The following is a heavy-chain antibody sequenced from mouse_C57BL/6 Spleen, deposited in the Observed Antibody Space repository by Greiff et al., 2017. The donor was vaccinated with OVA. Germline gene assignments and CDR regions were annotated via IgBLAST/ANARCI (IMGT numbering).Heavy chain of an antibody. Sequence: QVQLQQPGAELVKPGASVKLSCKASGYTFTSYWMHWVKQRPGQGLEWIGMIHPHSGSTNYNEKFKRKATLTVDKSSSTAYMQLSSLTSEDSAVYYCARSEVITSPFDYWGQGTTLTVSS. CDR2: IHPHSGST. D-gene: IGHD1-1*01. V-gene: IGHV1-64*01. CDR1: GYTFTSYW. J-gene: IGHJ2*01. CDR3: ARSEVITSPFDY.